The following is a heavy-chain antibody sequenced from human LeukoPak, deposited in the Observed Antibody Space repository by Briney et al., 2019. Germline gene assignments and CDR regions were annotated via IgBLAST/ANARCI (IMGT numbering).Heavy chain of an antibody. CDR3: ATAPRYIAAAGNNWFDP. J-gene: IGHJ5*02. D-gene: IGHD6-13*01. CDR2: FDPEDGET. V-gene: IGHV1-24*01. CDR1: GYTLTELS. Sequence: ASVKVSCKVSGYTLTELSMHWVRQAPGKGLEWMGGFDPEDGETIYAQKFQGRVTMTEDTSTDTAYMELSSLRSEDTAVYYCATAPRYIAAAGNNWFDPWGQGTLVTVFS.